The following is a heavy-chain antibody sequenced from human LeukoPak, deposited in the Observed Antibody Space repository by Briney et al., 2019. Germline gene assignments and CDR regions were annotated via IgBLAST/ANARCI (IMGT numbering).Heavy chain of an antibody. J-gene: IGHJ4*02. CDR2: ISYDGSNK. CDR3: ARGTTVTAPFFDY. V-gene: IGHV3-30-3*01. CDR1: GFTFSSYA. Sequence: GGSLRLSCAASGFTFSSYAMHWVRQAPGKGLEWVAVISYDGSNKYYADSVKGRFTISRDNSKNTLYLQMNSLRAEDTAVYYCARGTTVTAPFFDYWGQGTLVTVSS. D-gene: IGHD4-11*01.